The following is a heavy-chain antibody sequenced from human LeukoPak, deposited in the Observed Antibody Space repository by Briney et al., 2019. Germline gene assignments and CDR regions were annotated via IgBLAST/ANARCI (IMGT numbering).Heavy chain of an antibody. J-gene: IGHJ4*02. V-gene: IGHV1-2*02. D-gene: IGHD4-17*01. CDR1: GYTFTGYY. CDR2: INPNSGGT. Sequence: ASVKVSCKASGYTFTGYYVHWVRQAPGQGLEWMGWINPNSGGTNYAQKSQGRVTMTRDTSISTAYMELSRLRSDDTAVYYCARAMTTVTTRLDYWGQGTLVTVSS. CDR3: ARAMTTVTTRLDY.